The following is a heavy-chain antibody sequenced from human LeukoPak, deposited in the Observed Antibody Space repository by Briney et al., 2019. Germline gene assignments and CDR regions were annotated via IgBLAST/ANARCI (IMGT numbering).Heavy chain of an antibody. V-gene: IGHV4-59*01. CDR3: ARFPRRDYGANSGLDY. J-gene: IGHJ4*02. CDR2: IYYSGST. D-gene: IGHD4-23*01. CDR1: GGSLSRYY. Sequence: SETLSLTCTVSGGSLSRYYWSWIRQPPGKGLEWIGYIYYSGSTNYNPSLKSRVTISVDTSKNQFSLKLSSVTAADTAVYYCARFPRRDYGANSGLDYWGQGTLVIVSS.